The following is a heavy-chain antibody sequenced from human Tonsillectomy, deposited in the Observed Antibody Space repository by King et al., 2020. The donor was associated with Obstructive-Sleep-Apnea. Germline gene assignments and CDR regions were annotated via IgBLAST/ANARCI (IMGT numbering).Heavy chain of an antibody. V-gene: IGHV3-21*01. Sequence: VQLVESGGGLVKPGVSLRLSCAASGFTFSSYSMNWVRQAPGQVLELVSSICGSSSYIYYADSVKGRFTISRDNAKNSLYLQMNSLRAEDTAVYYCASGPRGGVTTFYYWGQGTLVTVSS. J-gene: IGHJ4*02. D-gene: IGHD2/OR15-2a*01. CDR3: ASGPRGGVTTFYY. CDR2: ICGSSSYI. CDR1: GFTFSSYS.